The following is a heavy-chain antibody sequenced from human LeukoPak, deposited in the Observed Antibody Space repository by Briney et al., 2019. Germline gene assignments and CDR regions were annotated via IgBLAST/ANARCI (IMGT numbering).Heavy chain of an antibody. CDR2: IYYSGST. CDR3: ARHCMGRRVYDYVWGSYRPDAFDI. CDR1: GGSISSYY. V-gene: IGHV4-59*08. J-gene: IGHJ3*02. D-gene: IGHD3-16*02. Sequence: PSETLSLTCTVSGGSISSYYWSWIRQPAGKGLEWIGYIYYSGSTNYNPSLKSRVTISVDTSKNQFSLKLSSVTAADAAVYYCARHCMGRRVYDYVWGSYRPDAFDIWGQGTMVTVSS.